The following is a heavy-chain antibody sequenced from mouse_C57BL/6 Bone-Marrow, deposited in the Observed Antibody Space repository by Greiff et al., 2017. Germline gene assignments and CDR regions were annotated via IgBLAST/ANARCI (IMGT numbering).Heavy chain of an antibody. J-gene: IGHJ4*01. CDR1: GFTFSDYY. CDR2: INYDGSST. V-gene: IGHV5-16*01. CDR3: ARDGPSYDAMDY. Sequence: EVQLVESEGGLVQPGSSMKLSCTASGFTFSDYYMAWVRQVPEKGLEWVANINYDGSSTYYLDSLKSRFIISRDNAKNTLYLQMSSLKSEDTATYYCARDGPSYDAMDYWGQGTSVTVSS.